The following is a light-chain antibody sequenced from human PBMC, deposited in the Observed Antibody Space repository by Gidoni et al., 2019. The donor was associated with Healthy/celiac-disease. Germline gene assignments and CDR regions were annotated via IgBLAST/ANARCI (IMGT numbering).Light chain of an antibody. CDR3: QQRSNWST. V-gene: IGKV3-11*01. CDR2: DAS. CDR1: QSVSSY. Sequence: EIVLTQSPATLSLSPGERATLSCRASQSVSSYLAWYQQKPGQAPRLLIYDASNRDTGIPSMFSGSGSGTDFTLTISSLEPEDFAVYYCQQRSNWSTFGQGTRLEIK. J-gene: IGKJ5*01.